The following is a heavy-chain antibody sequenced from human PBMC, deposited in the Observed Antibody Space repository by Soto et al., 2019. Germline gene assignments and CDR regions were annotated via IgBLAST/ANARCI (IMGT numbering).Heavy chain of an antibody. CDR1: GYTFTSYG. J-gene: IGHJ3*02. Sequence: GPPVKVSCKASGYTFTSYGISWVRQAPGQGLEWMGWISAYNGNTNYAQKLQGRVTMTTDTSTSTAYMELRSLRSDDTAVYYCASSRGYSGYASPAFDIWGQGTMVTVSS. CDR3: ASSRGYSGYASPAFDI. CDR2: ISAYNGNT. D-gene: IGHD5-12*01. V-gene: IGHV1-18*01.